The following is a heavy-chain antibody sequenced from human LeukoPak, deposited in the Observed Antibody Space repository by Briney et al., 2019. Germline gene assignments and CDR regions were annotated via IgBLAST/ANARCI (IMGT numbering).Heavy chain of an antibody. CDR3: ARVDYDILTGPY. D-gene: IGHD3-9*01. CDR1: GFTFSNAW. Sequence: GGSLRLSCVASGFTFSNAWMSWVRQAPGKGLEWVANIKQDGSEKYYVDSVKGRFTISRDNAKNSLYLQMNSLRAEDTAVYYCARVDYDILTGPYWGQGTLVTVSS. V-gene: IGHV3-7*01. J-gene: IGHJ4*02. CDR2: IKQDGSEK.